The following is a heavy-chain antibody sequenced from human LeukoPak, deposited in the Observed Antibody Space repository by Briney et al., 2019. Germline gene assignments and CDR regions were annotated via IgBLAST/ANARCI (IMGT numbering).Heavy chain of an antibody. V-gene: IGHV3-7*01. Sequence: GGSLRLSCAASGFTFSSYWMSWVRQAPGKGLEWVANIKQDGSEKYYVDSVKGRFTISRDNAKNSLYLQMNSLRAEDTAVYYCARDLGYIVVVVAATPVSFDYWGQGTLVTVSS. J-gene: IGHJ4*02. D-gene: IGHD2-15*01. CDR2: IKQDGSEK. CDR3: ARDLGYIVVVVAATPVSFDY. CDR1: GFTFSSYW.